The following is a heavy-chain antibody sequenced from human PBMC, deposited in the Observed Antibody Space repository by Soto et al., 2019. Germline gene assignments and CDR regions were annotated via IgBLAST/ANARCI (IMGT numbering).Heavy chain of an antibody. CDR2: ISAYNGNT. J-gene: IGHJ5*02. V-gene: IGHV1-18*01. Sequence: ASVKVSCKASGYTFTSYGISWVRQAPGQGLEWMRWISAYNGNTNYAQKLQGRVTMTTDTSTSTAYMELRSLRSDDTAVYYCARDFWSGYYEAHGWFDPWGQGTLVTVSS. CDR3: ARDFWSGYYEAHGWFDP. CDR1: GYTFTSYG. D-gene: IGHD3-3*01.